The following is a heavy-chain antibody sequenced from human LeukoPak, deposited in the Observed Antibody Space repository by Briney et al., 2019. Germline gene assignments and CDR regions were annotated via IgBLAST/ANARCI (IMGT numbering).Heavy chain of an antibody. CDR1: GYTFTSYG. J-gene: IGHJ6*03. Sequence: GASVKVSCKASGYTFTSYGISWVRQAPGQGLEWMGGIIPIFGTANYAQKFQGRVTITADESTSTAYMELSSLRSEDTAVYYCARARPLGYCSGGSCYSDGSYYYYMDVWGKGTTVTISS. CDR3: ARARPLGYCSGGSCYSDGSYYYYMDV. CDR2: IIPIFGTA. D-gene: IGHD2-15*01. V-gene: IGHV1-69*13.